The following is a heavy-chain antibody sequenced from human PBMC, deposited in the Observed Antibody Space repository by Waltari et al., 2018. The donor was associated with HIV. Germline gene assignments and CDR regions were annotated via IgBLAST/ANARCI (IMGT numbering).Heavy chain of an antibody. V-gene: IGHV3-74*01. CDR2: INREGSST. Sequence: EVQLVESGGGLIQPGGSLRLSCAASGFTFSSYWMPWVRQAPGKGRVGVSRINREGSSTTYADSGRVRFTIYRDNAKNTLYLKMNSLGAEDTAEYFCARGGYCSSAGCYASRYYFIMDVWGQGTTVTVSS. J-gene: IGHJ6*02. D-gene: IGHD2-2*01. CDR3: ARGGYCSSAGCYASRYYFIMDV. CDR1: GFTFSSYW.